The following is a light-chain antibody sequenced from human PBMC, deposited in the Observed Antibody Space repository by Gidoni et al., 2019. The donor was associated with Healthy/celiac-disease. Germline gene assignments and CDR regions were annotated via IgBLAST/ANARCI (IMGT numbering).Light chain of an antibody. CDR3: MQALQTPLT. CDR1: QSLLHSNGYNY. J-gene: IGKJ4*01. CDR2: WGS. V-gene: IGKV2-28*01. Sequence: DIVMTQSPLSLPVTPGEPASISCRSSQSLLHSNGYNYWDWYLQKPGQSPQLLDYWGSNRASEVPDRFSGSGSGTDFTLKISRVEDEDVWVYYCMQALQTPLTFGGGTKVEIK.